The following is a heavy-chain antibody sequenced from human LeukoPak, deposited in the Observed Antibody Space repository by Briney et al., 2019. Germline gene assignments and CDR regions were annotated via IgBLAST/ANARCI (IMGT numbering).Heavy chain of an antibody. CDR3: ARGGVSVTMIVVVSWFDP. J-gene: IGHJ5*02. CDR2: IYTSGST. V-gene: IGHV4-4*07. Sequence: SETLSLTCTVSGGSVSSYYWSWIRQPAGKGLEWIGRIYTSGSTNYNPSLKSRVTMSVDTSKDQFSLKLSSVTAADTAVYYCARGGVSVTMIVVVSWFDPWGQGTLVTVSS. D-gene: IGHD3-22*01. CDR1: GGSVSSYY.